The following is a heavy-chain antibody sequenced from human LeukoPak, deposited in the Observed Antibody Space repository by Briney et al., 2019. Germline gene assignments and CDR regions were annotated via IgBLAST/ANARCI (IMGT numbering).Heavy chain of an antibody. CDR1: GYTFTSYD. J-gene: IGHJ6*03. CDR3: ARISYPPTTYYYYYYIDV. V-gene: IGHV1-8*01. D-gene: IGHD1-1*01. Sequence: ASVKVSCKASGYTFTSYDITWVRQATGQGLEWMGWMNPNSGDTGYAQRFQGRVTMTRNTSISTAYMELSSLRSEDTAVYYCARISYPPTTYYYYYYIDVWGKGTTVTVSS. CDR2: MNPNSGDT.